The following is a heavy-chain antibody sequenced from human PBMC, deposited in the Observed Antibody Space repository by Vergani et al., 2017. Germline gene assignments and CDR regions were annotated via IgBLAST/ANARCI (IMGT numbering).Heavy chain of an antibody. D-gene: IGHD4-23*01. CDR3: ARDFGGEWYFDL. CDR2: VFRNGNV. Sequence: VLLQEPGPGLVRPSETLAPKCSVPGASIDSFYWSWIRQSPGKGLEWIGYVFRNGNVNYNPSFNFRVAIDTSNNELSLRVTSVTAADTAVYYCARDFGGEWYFDLWGRGATVTVSS. J-gene: IGHJ2*01. V-gene: IGHV4-4*08. CDR1: GASIDSFY.